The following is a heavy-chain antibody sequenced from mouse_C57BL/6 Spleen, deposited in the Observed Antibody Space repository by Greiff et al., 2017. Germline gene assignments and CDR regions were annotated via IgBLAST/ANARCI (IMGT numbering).Heavy chain of an antibody. D-gene: IGHD2-4*01. CDR1: GYTFTSYW. CDR2: LHPSDSDT. CDR3: AIEGIRLYWYFDV. V-gene: IGHV1-74*01. Sequence: QVQLQQSGAELVKPGASVKVSCKASGYTFTSYWMHWVKQRPGQGLEWIGRLHPSDSDTNYNQKFKGKATLSVDKSSSTAYMQLSSLTSEDSAVYYCAIEGIRLYWYFDVGGTGTTVTVSS. J-gene: IGHJ1*03.